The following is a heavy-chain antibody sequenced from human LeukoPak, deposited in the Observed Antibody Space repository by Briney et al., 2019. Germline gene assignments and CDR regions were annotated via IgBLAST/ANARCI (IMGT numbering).Heavy chain of an antibody. CDR2: ISGDGGST. Sequence: PGGSLRLSCASPGVIFDDYAIHWVRQAPGKGLEWVSLISGDGGSTFYADSVKGRFTISRDNSKNSLSLQMSSLRSEDTALYYCTRESKRSGWYDYWGQGTLVTVSS. D-gene: IGHD6-19*01. CDR1: GVIFDDYA. CDR3: TRESKRSGWYDY. V-gene: IGHV3-43*02. J-gene: IGHJ4*02.